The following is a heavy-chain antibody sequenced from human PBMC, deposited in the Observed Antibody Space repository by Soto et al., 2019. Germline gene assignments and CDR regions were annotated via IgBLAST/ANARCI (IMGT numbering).Heavy chain of an antibody. CDR3: ARLGGSYAVPHFDY. CDR2: IYYSGTT. J-gene: IGHJ4*02. CDR1: GGTIIDYD. V-gene: IGHV4-59*08. D-gene: IGHD1-26*01. Sequence: PSEMLSVTCTVAGGTIIDYDGTWIRQPPGKGLEWMGYIYYSGTTTNYNPSLKSRVTLSVDTSKNQFSLKLSSVTAADTAVYYCARLGGSYAVPHFDYWGQGTLVTVSS.